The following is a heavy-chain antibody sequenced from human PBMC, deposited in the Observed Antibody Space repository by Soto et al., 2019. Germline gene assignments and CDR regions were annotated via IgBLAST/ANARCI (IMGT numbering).Heavy chain of an antibody. CDR3: VRDGTKNLRDWFDP. Sequence: PSEALSVTCTFSDASIRVFYWNWIRKSAGKGLDWIGRIHATGTTDYNPSLKSRVMMSVDTSKKQFSLKLRSVTAADTAVYYCVRDGTKNLRDWFDPWGQGISVTVSS. V-gene: IGHV4-4*07. J-gene: IGHJ5*02. CDR1: DASIRVFY. D-gene: IGHD1-1*01. CDR2: IHATGTT.